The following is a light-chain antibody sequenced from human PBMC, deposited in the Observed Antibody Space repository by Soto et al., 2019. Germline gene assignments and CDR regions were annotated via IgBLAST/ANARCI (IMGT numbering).Light chain of an antibody. J-gene: IGKJ5*01. V-gene: IGKV1-27*01. CDR2: SES. Sequence: DIQLTQSPSSLSASVGDRVTITCRVRQVTSSYLDCYRQKPGRVPTLSIYSESNLQSVVPSTFSGSRAETDFTLTISSLQPEDVGTYYSQRTHNAPSRYTFGQGTRLAIQ. CDR3: QRTHNAPSRYT. CDR1: QVTSSY.